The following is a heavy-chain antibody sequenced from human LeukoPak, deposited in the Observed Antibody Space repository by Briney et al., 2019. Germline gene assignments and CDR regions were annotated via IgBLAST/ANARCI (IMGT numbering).Heavy chain of an antibody. V-gene: IGHV4-38-2*01. D-gene: IGHD4-17*01. CDR3: ARHHRYGDRLFDY. J-gene: IGHJ4*02. CDR2: IYHSGST. Sequence: PSETLSLTCAVSGYSISSGYYWGWIRQPPGKGLEWIGSIYHSGSTYYNPSLKSRVTISVDTSKNQFSLKLSSVTAADTAVYYCARHHRYGDRLFDYWSQGTLVTVSS. CDR1: GYSISSGYY.